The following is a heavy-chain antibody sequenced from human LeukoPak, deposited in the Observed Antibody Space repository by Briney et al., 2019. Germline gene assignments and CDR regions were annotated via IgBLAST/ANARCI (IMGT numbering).Heavy chain of an antibody. D-gene: IGHD3-22*01. Sequence: ASVKVSCKASGYTFTGYYMHWVRQAPGQGLEWMGWINPNSGGTNYPQKFQGRVTMTRDTSISTAYMELSRLRSDDTAVYYCARGPCITMIVVVTPFDYWGQGTLVTVSS. CDR1: GYTFTGYY. CDR3: ARGPCITMIVVVTPFDY. J-gene: IGHJ4*02. CDR2: INPNSGGT. V-gene: IGHV1-2*02.